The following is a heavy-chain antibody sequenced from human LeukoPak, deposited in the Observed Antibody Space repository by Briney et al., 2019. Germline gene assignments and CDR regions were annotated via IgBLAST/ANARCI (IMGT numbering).Heavy chain of an antibody. J-gene: IGHJ4*02. CDR2: INHSGST. Sequence: SETLSLTCAVYGGSFSGYYWSWIRQPPGKGLEWIGEINHSGSTNYNPSLKSRVTISVDTSKNQFSLKLSSVTAADTAVYYCACLGGATGGFDYWGQGTLVTVSS. CDR1: GGSFSGYY. V-gene: IGHV4-34*01. D-gene: IGHD5-12*01. CDR3: ACLGGATGGFDY.